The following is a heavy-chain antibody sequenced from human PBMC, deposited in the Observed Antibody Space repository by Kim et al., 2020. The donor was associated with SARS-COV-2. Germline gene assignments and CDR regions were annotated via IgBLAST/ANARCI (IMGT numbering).Heavy chain of an antibody. CDR1: GFTFSTNS. J-gene: IGHJ4*01. CDR3: TSDRHARDY. Sequence: GGSLRLSCVASGFTFSTNSMNWVRQAPGKGLEWVANIRPGGGNIYYADSVKGRFTISRDNAKNSLSLQMNSLRDEDTAVYYCTSDRHARDY. CDR2: IRPGGGNI. V-gene: IGHV3-7*03.